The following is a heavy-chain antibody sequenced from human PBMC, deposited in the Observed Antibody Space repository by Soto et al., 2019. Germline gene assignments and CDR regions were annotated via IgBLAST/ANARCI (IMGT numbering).Heavy chain of an antibody. CDR3: ARVDEQLVGLNAFDI. D-gene: IGHD6-6*01. J-gene: IGHJ3*02. Sequence: SETLSLTCTVSGGSISSSSYYWGWIRQPPGKGLEWIGSIYYSGSTYYNPSLKSRVTISVDTSKNQSSLKLSSVTAADTAVYYCARVDEQLVGLNAFDIWGQGTMVTVSS. CDR1: GGSISSSSYY. V-gene: IGHV4-39*07. CDR2: IYYSGST.